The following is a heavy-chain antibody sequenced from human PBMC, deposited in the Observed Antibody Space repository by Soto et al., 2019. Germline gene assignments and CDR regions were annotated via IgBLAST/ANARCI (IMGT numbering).Heavy chain of an antibody. CDR1: GGSISSSSYY. CDR3: ARRGSSSWYGY. J-gene: IGHJ4*02. V-gene: IGHV4-39*01. CDR2: LYYSGST. D-gene: IGHD6-13*01. Sequence: QLQLQESGPGLVKPSETLSLTCTVSGGSISSSSYYWGWIRQPPGKGLEWIGSLYYSGSTYYNPSLKGRVTISVDTSKNQFSLKLTSVTAADTAVYYCARRGSSSWYGYWGQGTLVTVSS.